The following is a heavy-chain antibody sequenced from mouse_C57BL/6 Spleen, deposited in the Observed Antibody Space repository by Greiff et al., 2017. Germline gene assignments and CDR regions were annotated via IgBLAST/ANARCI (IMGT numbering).Heavy chain of an antibody. Sequence: ESGPGLVKPSHSLSLTCPFTGSSITSGYYVNWLRQFPGYKLQCMRYITYDGSNNYNPSLNNRISITRDTSKNQFFLKLNSVTTEDTATYDCARVDGYGYFDVWGTGTTVTVSS. J-gene: IGHJ1*03. V-gene: IGHV3-6*01. CDR3: ARVDGYGYFDV. CDR1: GSSITSGYY. CDR2: ITYDGSN. D-gene: IGHD2-3*01.